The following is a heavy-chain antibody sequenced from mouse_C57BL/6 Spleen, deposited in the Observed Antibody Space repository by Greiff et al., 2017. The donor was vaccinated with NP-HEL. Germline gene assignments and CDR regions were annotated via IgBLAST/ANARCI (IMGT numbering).Heavy chain of an antibody. CDR1: GYTFTSYG. CDR3: ARERSCDYDDGDWYCDD. Sequence: QVQLQQSGAELARPGASVKLSCKASGYTFTSYGISWVKQRTGQGLEWIGEIYPRSGNTYYNEKFKGKATLTADKSSSTAYMELRSLTSEDSAVYFWARERSCDYDDGDWYCDDWGTGTTVTVSS. D-gene: IGHD2-4*01. CDR2: IYPRSGNT. J-gene: IGHJ1*03. V-gene: IGHV1-81*01.